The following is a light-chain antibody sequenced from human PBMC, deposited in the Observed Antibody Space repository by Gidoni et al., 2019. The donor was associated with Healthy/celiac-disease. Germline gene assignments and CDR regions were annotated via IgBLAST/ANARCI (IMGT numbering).Light chain of an antibody. Sequence: EILIKPSAAPPSVPPGERATLSCVASQSVSSNLDWYQQKPGQAPRLLIYGASTRATGIPARFSGSGSGTEFTLTISSLQSEDFAVYYCQQYNNWPPLTFGGGTKVEIK. CDR1: QSVSSN. J-gene: IGKJ4*01. CDR2: GAS. V-gene: IGKV3-15*01. CDR3: QQYNNWPPLT.